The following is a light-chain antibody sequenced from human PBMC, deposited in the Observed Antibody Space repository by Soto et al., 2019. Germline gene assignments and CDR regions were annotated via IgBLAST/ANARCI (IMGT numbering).Light chain of an antibody. J-gene: IGLJ2*01. Sequence: QAVVTQPPSVSGAPGQRVTISCTGSSSNIGAGYDVHWYQQLPGTAPKLLIYGNSNRPSGVPDRFSGSKSGTSASLAITGLQAEDEADYYCQSYDSRVVFGGGTKVTVL. CDR3: QSYDSRVV. CDR2: GNS. CDR1: SSNIGAGYD. V-gene: IGLV1-40*01.